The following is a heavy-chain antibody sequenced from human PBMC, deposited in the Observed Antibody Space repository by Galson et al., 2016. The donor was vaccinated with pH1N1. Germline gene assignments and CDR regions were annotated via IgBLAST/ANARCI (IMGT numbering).Heavy chain of an antibody. D-gene: IGHD3-22*01. CDR1: GYTFTDYW. J-gene: IGHJ4*02. CDR2: IYPRDSDT. Sequence: QSGAEVKKSGESLKISCEASGYTFTDYWIGWVRQTPGTGLEWIGIIYPRDSDTRYRPSFQGHVSFSADESISSAYLPWSSLKASDSGIYYCAREDPSGFYSDWGQGALVTVSS. CDR3: AREDPSGFYSD. V-gene: IGHV5-51*01.